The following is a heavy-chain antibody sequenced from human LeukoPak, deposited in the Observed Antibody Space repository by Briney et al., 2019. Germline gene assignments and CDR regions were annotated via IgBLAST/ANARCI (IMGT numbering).Heavy chain of an antibody. CDR1: GFTLSSYA. V-gene: IGHV3-66*01. CDR2: IYSGGST. J-gene: IGHJ4*02. Sequence: GGSLRLSCAASGFTLSSYAMSWVRQAPGKGLEWVSVIYSGGSTYYADSVKGRFTISRDNSKNTLYLQMNSLRAEDTAVYYCAREGSSSGWPFDYWGQGTLVTVSS. CDR3: AREGSSSGWPFDY. D-gene: IGHD6-19*01.